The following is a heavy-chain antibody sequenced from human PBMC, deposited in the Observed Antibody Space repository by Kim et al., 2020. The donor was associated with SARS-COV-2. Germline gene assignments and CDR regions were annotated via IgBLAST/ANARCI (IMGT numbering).Heavy chain of an antibody. V-gene: IGHV3-30*04. J-gene: IGHJ4*02. CDR2: ISYDGSNK. CDR3: ARAGVVRGVIILDY. Sequence: GGSLRLSCAASGFTFSSYAMHWVRQAPGKGLEWVAVISYDGSNKYYADSVKGRFTISRDNSKNTLYLQMNSLRAEDTAVYYCARAGVVRGVIILDYWGQGTLVTVSS. D-gene: IGHD3-10*01. CDR1: GFTFSSYA.